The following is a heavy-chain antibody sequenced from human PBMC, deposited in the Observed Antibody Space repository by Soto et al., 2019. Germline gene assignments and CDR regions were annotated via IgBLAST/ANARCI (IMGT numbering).Heavy chain of an antibody. CDR3: ARTQADSSGYHTEVFTFDY. Sequence: SGPTLVNPTQTLTLTCTFSGFSLSTSGMCVSWIRQPPGKALEWLALIDWDDDKYYSTSLKTRLTISKDTSKNQVVLTMTNMDPVDTATYYCARTQADSSGYHTEVFTFDYWGQGTLVTVSS. CDR2: IDWDDDK. J-gene: IGHJ4*02. V-gene: IGHV2-70*01. D-gene: IGHD3-22*01. CDR1: GFSLSTSGMC.